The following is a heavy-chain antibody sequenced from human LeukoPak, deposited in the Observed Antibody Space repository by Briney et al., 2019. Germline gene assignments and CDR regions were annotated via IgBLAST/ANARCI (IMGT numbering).Heavy chain of an antibody. CDR3: ARDLDYDYVWGSYRYPRHYFDY. CDR2: INPNSGGT. V-gene: IGHV1-2*02. D-gene: IGHD3-16*02. CDR1: GYTFTGYY. J-gene: IGHJ4*02. Sequence: ASVKVSCKASGYTFTGYYMRWVRQAPGQGLEWMGWINPNSGGTNYAQKFQGRVTMTRDTSISTAYMELSRLRSDDTAVYYCARDLDYDYVWGSYRYPRHYFDYWGQGTLVTVSS.